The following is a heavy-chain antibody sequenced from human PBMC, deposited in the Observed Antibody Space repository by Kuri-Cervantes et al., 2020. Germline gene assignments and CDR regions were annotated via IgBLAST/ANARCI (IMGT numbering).Heavy chain of an antibody. CDR3: ARSRAVSDAFDI. Sequence: GGSLRLSCAASGFIFSNYWMSWVRQAPGKGPEWVANIKQDGSERYYVDSVKGRFTISRDNAKSSLHLQMNSLRVEDTAVYYCARSRAVSDAFDIWGQGTMVTVSS. CDR2: IKQDGSER. J-gene: IGHJ3*02. V-gene: IGHV3-7*01. CDR1: GFIFSNYW. D-gene: IGHD6-19*01.